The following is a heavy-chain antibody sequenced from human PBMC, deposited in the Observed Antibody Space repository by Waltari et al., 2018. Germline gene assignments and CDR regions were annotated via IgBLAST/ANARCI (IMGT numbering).Heavy chain of an antibody. CDR2: INPNSGGT. CDR3: ARLRSTIFGVVNAFDI. Sequence: QVQLVQSGAEVKKPGASVKVSCKASGYTFTGYYMHWVRQAPGQGREWMGWINPNSGGTNYAQQCQGRVTMTRDTSSSTAYMELSRLRADDTAVYYCARLRSTIFGVVNAFDIWGQGTMVTVSS. V-gene: IGHV1-2*02. CDR1: GYTFTGYY. J-gene: IGHJ3*02. D-gene: IGHD3-3*01.